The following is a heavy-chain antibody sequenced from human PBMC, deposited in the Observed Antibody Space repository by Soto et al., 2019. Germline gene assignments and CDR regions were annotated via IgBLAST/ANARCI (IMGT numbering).Heavy chain of an antibody. V-gene: IGHV3-33*01. CDR3: ARSPTFNYDWFDP. Sequence: QVQLVESGGGVVQPGRSLRLSCAASGFTFSSYGMHWVRQAPGKGLEWVAVIWYDGSNKYYADSVKCRFTISRDNSKNTLYLQMNSLRAEDTAVYYCARSPTFNYDWFDPWGQGTLVTVSS. D-gene: IGHD4-4*01. J-gene: IGHJ5*02. CDR1: GFTFSSYG. CDR2: IWYDGSNK.